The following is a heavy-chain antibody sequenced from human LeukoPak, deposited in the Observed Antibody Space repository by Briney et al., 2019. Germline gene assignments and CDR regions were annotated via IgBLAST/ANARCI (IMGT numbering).Heavy chain of an antibody. J-gene: IGHJ6*02. CDR2: MYYSGNT. CDR1: GGSISSSTHC. Sequence: SETLSLTCTVSGGSISSSTHCWSWVRQPPGKGLEWIGCMYYSGNTYYSSSLKGRVTISLDTPKNQFSLKLSSVTAADTAVYYCAKITVTTSRAGYYYYGMDVWGQGTTVTVSS. CDR3: AKITVTTSRAGYYYYGMDV. D-gene: IGHD4-11*01. V-gene: IGHV4-39*01.